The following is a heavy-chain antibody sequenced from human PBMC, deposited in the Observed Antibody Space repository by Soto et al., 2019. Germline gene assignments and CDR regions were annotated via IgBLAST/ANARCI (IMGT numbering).Heavy chain of an antibody. J-gene: IGHJ4*02. Sequence: EVQLLESGGGLAQPGGSLRLSCAASGFTFSSYAMSWVRQAPGKGLEWVSAISGSGGSTDYADSVKGRFTISRDNSTNTLYLQMNSLRAEDTAVYYSAKMFSWVVVAATLDYWGQGTLVTVSS. CDR2: ISGSGGST. CDR1: GFTFSSYA. V-gene: IGHV3-23*01. D-gene: IGHD2-15*01. CDR3: AKMFSWVVVAATLDY.